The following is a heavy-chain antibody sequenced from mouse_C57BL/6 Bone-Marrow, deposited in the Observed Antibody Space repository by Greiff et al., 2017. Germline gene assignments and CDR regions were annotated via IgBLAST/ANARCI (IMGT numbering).Heavy chain of an antibody. CDR1: GFTFSSYG. Sequence: EVQVVESGGDLVKPGGSLKLSCAASGFTFSSYGMSWVRQTPDKRLEWVATISSGGSYTYYPDSVKGRFTISRDTAKNTLYLQMSSLKSEDTAMYYCARGGTCKRGTFDYWGQGTTLTVSS. J-gene: IGHJ2*01. CDR3: ARGGTCKRGTFDY. D-gene: IGHD3-3*01. CDR2: ISSGGSYT. V-gene: IGHV5-6*01.